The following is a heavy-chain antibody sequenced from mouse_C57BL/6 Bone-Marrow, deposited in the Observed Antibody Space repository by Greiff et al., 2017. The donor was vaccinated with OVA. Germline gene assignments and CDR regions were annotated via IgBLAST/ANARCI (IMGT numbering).Heavy chain of an antibody. V-gene: IGHV1-18*01. Sequence: VQLQQSGPELVKPGASVKIPCKASGYTFTDYNMDWVKQSHGKSLAWIGDINPNNGGTIYNQKFKGKATLTVDKSSSTADMELRSLTYEDTAVYYCARRGGLRYQAWCAYWGQGTLVTVSA. CDR2: INPNNGGT. J-gene: IGHJ3*01. CDR1: GYTFTDYN. D-gene: IGHD1-1*01. CDR3: ARRGGLRYQAWCAY.